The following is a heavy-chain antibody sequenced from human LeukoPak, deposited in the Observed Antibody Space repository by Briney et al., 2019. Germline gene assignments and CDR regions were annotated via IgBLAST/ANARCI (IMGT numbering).Heavy chain of an antibody. D-gene: IGHD3-9*01. CDR3: ASLTYCDILTGPFDY. Sequence: GGSLRLSCAASGFTFSSYAMSWVRQAPGKGLEWVSAISGSGGSTYYADSVKGRFTISRDNSKNTLYLQMNSLRAEDTAVYYCASLTYCDILTGPFDYWGQGTLVTVSS. J-gene: IGHJ4*02. CDR1: GFTFSSYA. V-gene: IGHV3-23*01. CDR2: ISGSGGST.